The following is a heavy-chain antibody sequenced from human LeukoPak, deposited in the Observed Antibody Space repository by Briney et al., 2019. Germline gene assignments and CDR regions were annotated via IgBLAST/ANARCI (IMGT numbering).Heavy chain of an antibody. D-gene: IGHD5-18*01. CDR3: AKSLDTAMDNPFDY. CDR1: GFTFSSFA. J-gene: IGHJ4*02. CDR2: ISGSGGST. V-gene: IGHV3-23*01. Sequence: PGGSLRLSCAASGFTFSSFAMSWVRQAPGKGPEWVSAISGSGGSTYYADSVKGRFTISRDNSKNTLYLRMNSLRAEDTAVYYCAKSLDTAMDNPFDYWGQGTLVTVSS.